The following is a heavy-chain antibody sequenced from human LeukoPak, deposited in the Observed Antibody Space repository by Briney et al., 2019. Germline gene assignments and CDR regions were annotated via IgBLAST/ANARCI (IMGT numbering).Heavy chain of an antibody. CDR1: GGSISSSSYY. Sequence: SETLSLTCTVSGGSISSSSYYWGWIRQPPGKGLEWIGSIYYSGSTYYNPSLKSRVTISVDTSKNQFSLKLSSVTAADTAVYYCARDLLPIVGAYYFDYWGQGTLVTVSS. V-gene: IGHV4-39*07. CDR3: ARDLLPIVGAYYFDY. J-gene: IGHJ4*02. D-gene: IGHD1-26*01. CDR2: IYYSGST.